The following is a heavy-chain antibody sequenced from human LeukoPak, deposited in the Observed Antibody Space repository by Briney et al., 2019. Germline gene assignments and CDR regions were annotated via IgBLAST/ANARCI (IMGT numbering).Heavy chain of an antibody. CDR2: IHYSGST. Sequence: SETLSLTCTVSGDSISSYYWNWIRQPPGKGLEWIGHIHYSGSTNYNPSFKSRVTISVDTSKNQCSLKLNSVTAADTAVYYCARGQSLSRDGYNWGWFDPWGQGTLVTVSS. CDR3: ARGQSLSRDGYNWGWFDP. J-gene: IGHJ5*02. V-gene: IGHV4-59*01. D-gene: IGHD5-24*01. CDR1: GDSISSYY.